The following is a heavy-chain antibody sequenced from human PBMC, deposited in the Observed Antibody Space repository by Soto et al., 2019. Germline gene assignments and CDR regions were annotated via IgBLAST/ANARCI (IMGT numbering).Heavy chain of an antibody. V-gene: IGHV3-7*03. CDR1: GFSFGSYW. Sequence: PGGSLRLSCAVSGFSFGSYWMSWVRQAPGKGLEWLASIKDDGSERYYLDSVKGRFTIYRDNAKDSLSLQMNSLRGEDTAFYYCARDVGPVTIFGEALSGYFDFWGQGT. CDR2: IKDDGSER. CDR3: ARDVGPVTIFGEALSGYFDF. J-gene: IGHJ4*02. D-gene: IGHD3-3*01.